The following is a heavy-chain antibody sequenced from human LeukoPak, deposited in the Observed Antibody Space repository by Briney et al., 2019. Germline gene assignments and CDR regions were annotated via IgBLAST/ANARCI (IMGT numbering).Heavy chain of an antibody. D-gene: IGHD2-2*01. V-gene: IGHV4-34*01. Sequence: SETLSLTCAVYGGSFSGYYWSWIRQPPGKGLEWIGEVNHSGSTNYNPSLKSRVTISVDTSKSQFSLKLSSVTAADTAVYYCARLDYCSSTSCYPYWGQGTLVTVSS. CDR1: GGSFSGYY. J-gene: IGHJ4*02. CDR2: VNHSGST. CDR3: ARLDYCSSTSCYPY.